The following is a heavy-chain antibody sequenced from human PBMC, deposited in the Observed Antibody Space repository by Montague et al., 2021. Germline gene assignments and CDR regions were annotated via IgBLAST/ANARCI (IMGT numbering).Heavy chain of an antibody. J-gene: IGHJ3*02. Sequence: TLSLTCTASGGSISSGGYYWSWIRQHPGKGLEWIGYIYYRGSTYYNPSLKSRVSISVDTSKNQFSLKLSSVTAADTAVYYCARVTDSSGYYWGAFDIWGQGTMVTVSS. CDR1: GGSISSGGYY. V-gene: IGHV4-31*03. D-gene: IGHD3-22*01. CDR2: IYYRGST. CDR3: ARVTDSSGYYWGAFDI.